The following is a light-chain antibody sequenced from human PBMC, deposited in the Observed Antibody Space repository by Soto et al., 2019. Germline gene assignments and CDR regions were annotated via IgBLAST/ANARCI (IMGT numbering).Light chain of an antibody. J-gene: IGLJ2*01. CDR3: QVWDSSTSYVV. CDR2: RNT. CDR1: NIGFKN. Sequence: SYELTQPLSVSVALGQTARITCGGNNIGFKNVHWYQQKPGQAPVLVIYRNTNRPSEIPDRLSGSNSGNTATLTISRAQAGDEADYYSQVWDSSTSYVVFGGGTKLTVL. V-gene: IGLV3-9*01.